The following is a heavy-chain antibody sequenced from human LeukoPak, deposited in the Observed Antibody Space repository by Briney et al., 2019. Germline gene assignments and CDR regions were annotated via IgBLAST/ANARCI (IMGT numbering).Heavy chain of an antibody. CDR3: ARSGLVEGAFDI. CDR2: IIPILGIA. D-gene: IGHD3/OR15-3a*01. Sequence: SVKVSCKASGGTFSSYAISWVRQAPGQGLEWMGGIIPILGIANYAQKFQGRVTITADKSTSTAYMELSSLRSEDTAVYYCARSGLVEGAFDIWGQGTMVTVSS. CDR1: GGTFSSYA. J-gene: IGHJ3*02. V-gene: IGHV1-69*10.